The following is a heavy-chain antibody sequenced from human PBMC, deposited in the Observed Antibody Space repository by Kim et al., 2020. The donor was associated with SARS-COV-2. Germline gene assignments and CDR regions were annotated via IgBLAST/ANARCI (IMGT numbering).Heavy chain of an antibody. D-gene: IGHD5-18*01. V-gene: IGHV4-59*09. CDR3: ARGNGGYSYGPPFDY. J-gene: IGHJ4*02. Sequence: PSLKSRVTISVDTSKNQFSLKLSSVTAADTAVYYCARGNGGYSYGPPFDYWGQGTLVTVSS.